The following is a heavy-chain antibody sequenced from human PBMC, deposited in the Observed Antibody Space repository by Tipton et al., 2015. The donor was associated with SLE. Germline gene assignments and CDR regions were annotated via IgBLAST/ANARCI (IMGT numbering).Heavy chain of an antibody. V-gene: IGHV4-39*01. CDR3: APNDALGGY. CDR1: GGSISRGPYH. J-gene: IGHJ4*02. Sequence: TLSLTCTVSGGSISRGPYHWGRLRQTPGKGLEWIGNIYHSGSAYYSPSLKSRVTISVDTSKTQFSLRLSSVTAADTAVYYCAPNDALGGYWGQGTLVTVSS. D-gene: IGHD3-16*01. CDR2: IYHSGSA.